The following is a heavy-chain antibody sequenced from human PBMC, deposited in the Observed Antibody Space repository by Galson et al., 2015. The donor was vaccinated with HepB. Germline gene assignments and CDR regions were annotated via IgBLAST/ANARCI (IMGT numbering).Heavy chain of an antibody. CDR1: GYTLSEFS. CDR3: ATSWYTRGLFPKRDAVDI. Sequence: SVKVSCKVAGYTLSEFSMHWVRQAPGKGLEWMEVFDPEDIHPQTFQGRVTMTEDTSTDTAYMELSSLRSEDTAVYYCATSWYTRGLFPKRDAVDIWGQGTMVIVSS. D-gene: IGHD3-10*01. CDR2: FDPED. J-gene: IGHJ3*02. V-gene: IGHV1-24*01.